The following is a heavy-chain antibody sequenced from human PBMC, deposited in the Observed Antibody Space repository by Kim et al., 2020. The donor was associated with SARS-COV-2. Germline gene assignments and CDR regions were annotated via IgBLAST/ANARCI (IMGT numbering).Heavy chain of an antibody. D-gene: IGHD2-2*01. CDR3: ARSPAYVYCSSTSCYAWDY. V-gene: IGHV4-39*01. J-gene: IGHJ4*02. Sequence: SRVTISVDTSKNQFSLKLSSVTAADTAVYYCARSPAYVYCSSTSCYAWDYWGQGTLVTVSS.